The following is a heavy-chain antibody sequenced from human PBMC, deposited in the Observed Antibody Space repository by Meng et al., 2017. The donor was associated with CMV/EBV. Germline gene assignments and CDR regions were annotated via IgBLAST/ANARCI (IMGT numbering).Heavy chain of an antibody. CDR1: GGSFSGYY. J-gene: IGHJ5*02. V-gene: IGHV4-34*01. CDR3: ARSGWFDP. CDR2: INHSGST. D-gene: IGHD3-10*01. Sequence: SETLSLTCAVYGGSFSGYYWSWIRQPPGKGLEWIGEINHSGSTNYNPSLKSRVTISVDTSKNQFSLKLSSVTAADTAVYYCARSGWFDPWGQGTLVTVSS.